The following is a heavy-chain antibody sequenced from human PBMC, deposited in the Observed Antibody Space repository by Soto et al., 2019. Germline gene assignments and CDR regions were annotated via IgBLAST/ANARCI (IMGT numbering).Heavy chain of an antibody. CDR3: GSVRPSGYVLS. D-gene: IGHD6-25*01. J-gene: IGHJ5*02. CDR2: VYFSGNT. CDR1: GGSLSSHY. V-gene: IGHV4-59*11. Sequence: SETLSLTCTVSGGSLSSHYWTWIRQSPGKGLEWTGYVYFSGNTNYNPSLKSRVTIPIDTSKNQFSLRLASVTAADTAFYYCGSVRPSGYVLSWGQGTLVTVSS.